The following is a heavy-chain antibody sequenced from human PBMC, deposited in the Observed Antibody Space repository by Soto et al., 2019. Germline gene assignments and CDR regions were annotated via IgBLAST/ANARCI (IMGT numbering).Heavy chain of an antibody. D-gene: IGHD5-12*01. CDR1: GGSISSSSYY. J-gene: IGHJ4*02. Sequence: SETLPVTCTVSGGSISSSSYYWGWIRQAPGKGLEWIGMIYYSGSTYYNPSLKSRVTISVDTSKNQFSLKLSSVTAADTAVYYCARHGHSGYDFPFFDYWGKGTLVTVSS. CDR2: IYYSGST. CDR3: ARHGHSGYDFPFFDY. V-gene: IGHV4-39*01.